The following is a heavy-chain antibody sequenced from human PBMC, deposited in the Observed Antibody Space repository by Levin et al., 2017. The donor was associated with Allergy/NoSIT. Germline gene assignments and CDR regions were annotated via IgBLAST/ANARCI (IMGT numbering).Heavy chain of an antibody. V-gene: IGHV3-30-3*01. J-gene: IGHJ3*02. CDR2: ISYDGSNK. CDR1: GFTFSSYA. D-gene: IGHD3-16*01. Sequence: GESLKISCAASGFTFSSYAMHWVRQAPGKGLEWVAVISYDGSNKYYADSVKGRFTISRDNSKNTLYLQMNSLRAEDTAVYYCARERTVGETTAAPTDAFDIWGQGTMVTVSS. CDR3: ARERTVGETTAAPTDAFDI.